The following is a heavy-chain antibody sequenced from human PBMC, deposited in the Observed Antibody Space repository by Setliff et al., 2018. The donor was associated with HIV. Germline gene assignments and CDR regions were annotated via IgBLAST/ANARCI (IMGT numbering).Heavy chain of an antibody. CDR3: ASSTRKSFDFWTDSRTTYPPYYFDY. D-gene: IGHD3-3*01. J-gene: IGHJ4*02. CDR2: IYYSGTT. V-gene: IGHV4-31*03. Sequence: SSETLSLTCSVSGASVVSGGYYWSWIRQHPEKGLEWIGYIYYSGTTTYNPSLRSRVTISLDTSLNQFSLKVNSVTAADTAVYYCASSTRKSFDFWTDSRTTYPPYYFDYWGQGTLVTVS. CDR1: GASVVSGGYY.